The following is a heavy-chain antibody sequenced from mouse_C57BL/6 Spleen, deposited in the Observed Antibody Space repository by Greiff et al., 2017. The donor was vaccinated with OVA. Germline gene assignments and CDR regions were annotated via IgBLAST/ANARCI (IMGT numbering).Heavy chain of an antibody. V-gene: IGHV7-3*01. J-gene: IGHJ3*01. CDR2: IRHKANGYTT. CDR1: RFTFTDYS. D-gene: IGHD3-3*01. CDR3: ARYIQGLAN. Sequence: EVKLMESGGGLVQPGGSLSLSCAASRFTFTDYSMSWVRQPPGKALEWLGFIRHKANGYTTEYSASVKGRFTISRDNAQSILYLQMNVLRAEDSDMYYCARYIQGLANWGQGTLVTVSA.